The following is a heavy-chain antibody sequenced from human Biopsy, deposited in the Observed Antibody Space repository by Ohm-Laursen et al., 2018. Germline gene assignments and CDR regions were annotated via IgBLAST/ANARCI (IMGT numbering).Heavy chain of an antibody. CDR3: ARTPRDSFWSGSYKRGLWFDP. CDR2: VYNGGIT. CDR1: GGSIISYY. J-gene: IGHJ5*02. Sequence: SDTLSLTCRVSGGSIISYYWTWIRQPPGKGLEWIGHVYNGGITNYNPSLKSRVTISKDTSKNQFSLQVNSVTAADTAVYYCARTPRDSFWSGSYKRGLWFDPWGQGTLVIVSS. D-gene: IGHD3-3*01. V-gene: IGHV4-59*07.